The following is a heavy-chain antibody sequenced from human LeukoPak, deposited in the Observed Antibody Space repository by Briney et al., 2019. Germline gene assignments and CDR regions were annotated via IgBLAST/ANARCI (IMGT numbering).Heavy chain of an antibody. D-gene: IGHD3-3*01. Sequence: PSETLSLTCTVSGGSISSSSYYWGWIRQPPGKGLEWIGSIYYSGSTYYNPSLKSRVTISGDTSKNHFFLRLSSVTAADTAVYYCASTLRFLPYRRFDYWGQGTLVTVPS. CDR3: ASTLRFLPYRRFDY. CDR2: IYYSGST. V-gene: IGHV4-39*02. J-gene: IGHJ4*02. CDR1: GGSISSSSYY.